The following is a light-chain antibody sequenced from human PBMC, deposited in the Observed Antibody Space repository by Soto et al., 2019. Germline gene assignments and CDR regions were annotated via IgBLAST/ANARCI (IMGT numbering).Light chain of an antibody. CDR1: QSVSSY. V-gene: IGKV3-11*01. CDR3: QQRSNWPRT. J-gene: IGKJ1*01. CDR2: DAS. Sequence: EIVLTQSPATLSLSPGERATLSCRASQSVSSYLAWYQQKPGQAPRLLIYDASNRATGIPARFSGSGSGTDLTLTISSLEPEDVAVYYCQQRSNWPRTFGQGNKVEIK.